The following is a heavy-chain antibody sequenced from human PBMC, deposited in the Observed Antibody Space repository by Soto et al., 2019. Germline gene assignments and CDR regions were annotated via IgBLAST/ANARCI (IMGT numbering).Heavy chain of an antibody. V-gene: IGHV2-5*02. CDR1: GFSLSTSGVG. CDR3: ACLHCSGASCSWFSLSGIDV. Sequence: QITLKVSGPTLVKPTQTLTLTCTFSGFSLSTSGVGLARIRQPPGKALAWLALIYWDDDKRYRPSLESMLPLAKDTSKIQGALTLTTTDSLATATYYSACLHCSGASCSWFSLSGIDVWGQGTTVTVS. CDR2: IYWDDDK. D-gene: IGHD2-15*01. J-gene: IGHJ6*02.